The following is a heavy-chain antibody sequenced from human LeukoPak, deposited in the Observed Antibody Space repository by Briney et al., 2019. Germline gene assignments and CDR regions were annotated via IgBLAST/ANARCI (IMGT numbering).Heavy chain of an antibody. J-gene: IGHJ6*02. CDR3: AKWDYSYSSGPNVFIVEKGLDV. CDR1: GFTLSSYA. CDR2: MSGSGGST. D-gene: IGHD6-19*01. Sequence: GGSLRLSCAASGFTLSSYAMSWVRQAPGKGLEWVSAMSGSGGSTYYAESVKGRFTISRDNSKNTLYLQMNIPRAEDTALYYCAKWDYSYSSGPNVFIVEKGLDVWGQGTAVTVSS. V-gene: IGHV3-23*01.